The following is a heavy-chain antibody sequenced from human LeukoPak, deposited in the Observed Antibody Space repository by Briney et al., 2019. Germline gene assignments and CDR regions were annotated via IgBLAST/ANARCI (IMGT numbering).Heavy chain of an antibody. Sequence: PSETLSRTCAVYGGSFSGYYWSWIRQPPGKGLEWIGEINHSGSTNYNPSLKSRVTISVDTSKNQFSLKLSSVTAADTAVYYCARQGDFWSGYGNWGQGTLVTVSS. CDR1: GGSFSGYY. V-gene: IGHV4-34*01. D-gene: IGHD3-3*01. J-gene: IGHJ4*02. CDR3: ARQGDFWSGYGN. CDR2: INHSGST.